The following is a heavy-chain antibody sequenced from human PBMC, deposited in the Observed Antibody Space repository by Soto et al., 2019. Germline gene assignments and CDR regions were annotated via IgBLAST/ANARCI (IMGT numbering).Heavy chain of an antibody. CDR2: ISSSSSTI. J-gene: IGHJ5*02. CDR1: GFTFSSYS. D-gene: IGHD6-6*01. V-gene: IGHV3-48*01. Sequence: HPGGSLRLSCAASGFTFSSYSMNWVRQAPGKGLEWVSYISSSSSTIYYADSVKGRFTISRDNAKNSLYLQMNSLRAEDTAVYYCARDPSSSSVSYWFDPWGQGTLVTVSS. CDR3: ARDPSSSSVSYWFDP.